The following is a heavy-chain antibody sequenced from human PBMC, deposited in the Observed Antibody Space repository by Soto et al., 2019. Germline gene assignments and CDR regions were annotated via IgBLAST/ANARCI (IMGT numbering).Heavy chain of an antibody. D-gene: IGHD6-19*01. Sequence: QVQLVESGGGVVQPGRSLRLSCAASGFTFSTYGMHWVRQAPGEGLEWVAVISYDENKKYYADSVKGRFTISRDNSKNTLYLQMNSLRTEDTAIYYCAKSFMGCSGWYYFDYWGQGSLVIVSS. CDR2: ISYDENKK. J-gene: IGHJ4*02. CDR1: GFTFSTYG. V-gene: IGHV3-30*18. CDR3: AKSFMGCSGWYYFDY.